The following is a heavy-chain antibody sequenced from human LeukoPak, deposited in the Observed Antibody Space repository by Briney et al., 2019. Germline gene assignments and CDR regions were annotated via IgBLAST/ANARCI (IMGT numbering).Heavy chain of an antibody. CDR1: GFTLSSYA. J-gene: IGHJ4*02. CDR3: AKDQLIDDIAVVVAAYYFDY. D-gene: IGHD2-15*01. CDR2: ISGGGGST. Sequence: TGGALGLAFAASGFTLSSYAMSWGHQARGRVLELASAISGGGGSTYYAESGKGRFTISRDNPKTTLYLQMTSLRAEDTAVYYCAKDQLIDDIAVVVAAYYFDYWGQGTLVTVSS. V-gene: IGHV3-23*01.